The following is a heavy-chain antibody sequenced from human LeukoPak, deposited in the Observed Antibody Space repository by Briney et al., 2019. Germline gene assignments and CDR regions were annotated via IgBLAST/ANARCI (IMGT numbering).Heavy chain of an antibody. Sequence: ASVKVSCKASGYSFTNYAIHWVRQAPGQRLEWVGWINADTGNTKYSQKVQGRVTITRDTSASTAYMELSSLRSEDTAVYYCARGGSGETVGYFDYWDQGTLVTVSS. D-gene: IGHD3-10*01. CDR1: GYSFTNYA. CDR2: INADTGNT. V-gene: IGHV1-3*01. CDR3: ARGGSGETVGYFDY. J-gene: IGHJ4*03.